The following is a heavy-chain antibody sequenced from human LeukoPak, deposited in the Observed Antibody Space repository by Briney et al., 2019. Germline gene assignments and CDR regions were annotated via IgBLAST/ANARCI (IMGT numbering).Heavy chain of an antibody. CDR3: AKIRSVYCSGGSCFEFDY. Sequence: SGGTLRLSCAASGFTFSSYGMSWVRQAPGKGLEWVSAISHSGGTTYYADSVKGRFTISRDNSKNTLYLQMNSLRAEDTAVYYCAKIRSVYCSGGSCFEFDYWGQGTLVTVSS. D-gene: IGHD2-15*01. V-gene: IGHV3-23*01. CDR2: ISHSGGTT. CDR1: GFTFSSYG. J-gene: IGHJ4*02.